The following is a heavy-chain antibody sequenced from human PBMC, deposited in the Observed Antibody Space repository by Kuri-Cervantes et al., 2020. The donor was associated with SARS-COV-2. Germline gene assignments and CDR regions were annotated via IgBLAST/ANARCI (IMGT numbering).Heavy chain of an antibody. Sequence: ASVKVSCKASGYTFTGYYMHWVRQAPGQGLGWMGWINPNSGGTNYAQKFQGRVTITADESTSTAYMELSSLRSEDTAVYYCASLGDAGDLSPPFDYWGQGTLVTVSS. CDR3: ASLGDAGDLSPPFDY. CDR2: INPNSGGT. CDR1: GYTFTGYY. V-gene: IGHV1-2*02. J-gene: IGHJ4*02. D-gene: IGHD3-16*01.